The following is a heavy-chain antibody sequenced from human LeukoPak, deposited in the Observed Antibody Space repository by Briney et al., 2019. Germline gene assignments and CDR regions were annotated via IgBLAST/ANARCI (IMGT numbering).Heavy chain of an antibody. D-gene: IGHD3-10*01. CDR2: ISGSGGST. CDR3: AKGSCDRHRGFGELGFDY. CDR1: GFTFSSYA. V-gene: IGHV3-23*01. Sequence: GGSLRLSCAASGFTFSSYAMSWVRQAPGKGLEWVSAISGSGGSTYYADSVKGRFTISRDNSKNTLYLQMNSLRAEDTAVYYCAKGSCDRHRGFGELGFDYWGQGTLVTVSS. J-gene: IGHJ4*02.